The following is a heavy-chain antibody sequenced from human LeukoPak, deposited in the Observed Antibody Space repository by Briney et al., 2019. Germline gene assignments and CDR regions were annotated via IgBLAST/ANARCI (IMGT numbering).Heavy chain of an antibody. CDR1: EFTFINYA. V-gene: IGHV3-23*01. CDR3: AKQGRAGIAVAPFDY. D-gene: IGHD6-19*01. J-gene: IGHJ4*02. CDR2: ISGSGDSA. Sequence: PGGSLRLSCVTSEFTFINYAMTWVRQAPGKGLEWVSAISGSGDSAYYADSVKGRFTISRDNSKNTLYLQMNSLRVEDTAVYYCAKQGRAGIAVAPFDYWGQGTLVTVSS.